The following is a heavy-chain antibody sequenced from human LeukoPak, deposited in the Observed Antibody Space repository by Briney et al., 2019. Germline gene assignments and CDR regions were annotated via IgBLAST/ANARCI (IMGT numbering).Heavy chain of an antibody. Sequence: GGSLRLSCAASGFTFSSYEMNWVRQAPGKGLEWVSYISSSGSTKYYADSVRGRFTISRDNAKNSLYLQMNSLRAEDTAVYYCARSPAGANYYLDVWGKGTTVTISS. V-gene: IGHV3-48*03. CDR1: GFTFSSYE. D-gene: IGHD1-14*01. CDR3: ARSPAGANYYLDV. CDR2: ISSSGSTK. J-gene: IGHJ6*03.